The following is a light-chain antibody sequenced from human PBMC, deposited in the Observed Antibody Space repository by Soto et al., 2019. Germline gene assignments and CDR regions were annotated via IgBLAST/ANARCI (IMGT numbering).Light chain of an antibody. Sequence: IVLTQSPGTLSLSPGERATLSCRASQSVSSTYLAWYQQKPGQAPRLLIYGASSRATGTPDRFSGSGSGTEFTLTISRLAPEDFAVYYCHQYGSSPLTFGGGTKVEIK. CDR2: GAS. CDR3: HQYGSSPLT. CDR1: QSVSSTY. J-gene: IGKJ4*01. V-gene: IGKV3-20*01.